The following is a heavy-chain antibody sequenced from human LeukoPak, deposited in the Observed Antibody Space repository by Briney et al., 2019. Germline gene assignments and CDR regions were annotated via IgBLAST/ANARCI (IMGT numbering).Heavy chain of an antibody. D-gene: IGHD3-3*01. Sequence: GGCLRLSCAASGCTFSNAWMSWVRQAPGKGLEWVSAISGSGGSTYYADSVKGRFTISRDNSKNTLYLQMNSLRAEDTAVYYCAKDPDFWSGYSLLNWFDPWGQGTLVTVSS. CDR1: GCTFSNAW. CDR3: AKDPDFWSGYSLLNWFDP. V-gene: IGHV3-23*01. J-gene: IGHJ5*02. CDR2: ISGSGGST.